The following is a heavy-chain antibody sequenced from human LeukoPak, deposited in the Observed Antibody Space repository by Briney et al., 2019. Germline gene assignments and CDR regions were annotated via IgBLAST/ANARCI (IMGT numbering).Heavy chain of an antibody. CDR3: ARGRVSSSSWQSVYYYYLYMDV. Sequence: SETLSLTCSVSGDSFSIYYWSWIRQPPGKGLEWSGYIDHTGSTNYNPSLNSRVTISRDTSTNHFSLKLSSVTAADTAVYFCARGRVSSSSWQSVYYYYLYMDVWGKGSTVTVSS. CDR1: GDSFSIYY. D-gene: IGHD6-13*01. CDR2: IDHTGST. V-gene: IGHV4-59*01. J-gene: IGHJ6*03.